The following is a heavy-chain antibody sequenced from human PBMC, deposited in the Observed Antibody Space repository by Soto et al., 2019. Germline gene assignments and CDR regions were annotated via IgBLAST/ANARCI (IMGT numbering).Heavy chain of an antibody. J-gene: IGHJ4*02. Sequence: QVQLQESGPGLVKPSQTLSLTCTVSGGSISSGDYYWSWIRQPPGKGLEWIGYIYHRGNTYYNPSLERRIIISVDTSRNQFSLNVASVTAADTAVYYCARRDGFYLPYLDRWGQGTLVTVSS. CDR3: ARRDGFYLPYLDR. CDR2: IYHRGNT. D-gene: IGHD5-12*01. V-gene: IGHV4-30-4*01. CDR1: GGSISSGDYY.